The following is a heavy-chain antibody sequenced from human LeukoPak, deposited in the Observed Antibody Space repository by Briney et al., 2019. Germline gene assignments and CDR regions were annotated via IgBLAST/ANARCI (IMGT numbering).Heavy chain of an antibody. J-gene: IGHJ4*02. Sequence: SQTLSLTCAISGDSVSSNSAAWNWMRQSPSRGLEWLGRTYYRSKWYNDYAVSVKSRITINPDTSKNQFSLQLNSVTPEDTAVYYCARDGIAAAGEIDYWGQGTLVTVSS. D-gene: IGHD6-13*01. CDR2: TYYRSKWYN. V-gene: IGHV6-1*01. CDR3: ARDGIAAAGEIDY. CDR1: GDSVSSNSAA.